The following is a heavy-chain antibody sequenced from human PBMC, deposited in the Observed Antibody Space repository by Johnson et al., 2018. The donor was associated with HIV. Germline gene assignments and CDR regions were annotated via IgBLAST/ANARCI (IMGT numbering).Heavy chain of an antibody. CDR3: ARGWRAVAGPDAFDV. D-gene: IGHD6-19*01. J-gene: IGHJ3*01. CDR1: GFTFSSYV. V-gene: IGHV3-30-3*01. CDR2: ISYDESNK. Sequence: VQLVESGGAVVQPGRSLRLSCVASGFTFSSYVMHWVRQAPGKGLEWVALISYDESNKDYADSVKGRFTISRDNAKKSLFLQMNSLRVEDTAVYYCARGWRAVAGPDAFDVWGQGTLVTVSS.